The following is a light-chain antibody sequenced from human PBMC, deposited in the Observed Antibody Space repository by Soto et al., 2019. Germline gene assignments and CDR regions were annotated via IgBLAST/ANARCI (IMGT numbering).Light chain of an antibody. CDR1: QSVSGSY. Sequence: EVVLTQSPGTLSLSPEERATLSCWASQSVSGSYLAWYQQKPGQAPRLVTYIATSRATRMPDRFSASESGTDFTLTISRLEPEDFATYYCQQYGSSPYTFGQGTKLEIK. J-gene: IGKJ2*01. CDR2: IAT. V-gene: IGKV3-20*01. CDR3: QQYGSSPYT.